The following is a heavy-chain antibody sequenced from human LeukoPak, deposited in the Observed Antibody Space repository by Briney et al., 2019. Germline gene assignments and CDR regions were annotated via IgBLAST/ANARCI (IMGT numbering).Heavy chain of an antibody. CDR3: ARGGCYDSSGRYYFDY. Sequence: SQTLSLTCTVSGGSISSGGYYWSWIRQHPGKRLEWIGYIYYSGSTYYNPSLKSRVTISVDTSKNQFSLKLSSVTAADTAVYYCARGGCYDSSGRYYFDYWGQGTLVTVSS. CDR2: IYYSGST. J-gene: IGHJ4*02. D-gene: IGHD3-22*01. V-gene: IGHV4-31*03. CDR1: GGSISSGGYY.